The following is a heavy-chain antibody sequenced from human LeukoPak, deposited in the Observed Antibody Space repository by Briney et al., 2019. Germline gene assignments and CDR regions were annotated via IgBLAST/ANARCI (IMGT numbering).Heavy chain of an antibody. CDR3: ARPVGYCSSTSCPPAY. D-gene: IGHD2-2*01. CDR1: GFTFGGYS. Sequence: PGGSLRLSCAASGFTFGGYSMIWVRQAPGKGLEWVSYISSSSDSTYYADSVKGRFTISRDNSKNSLYLQMNSLRAEDTAMYCCARPVGYCSSTSCPPAYWGQGTLVTVSS. CDR2: ISSSSDST. J-gene: IGHJ4*02. V-gene: IGHV3-48*01.